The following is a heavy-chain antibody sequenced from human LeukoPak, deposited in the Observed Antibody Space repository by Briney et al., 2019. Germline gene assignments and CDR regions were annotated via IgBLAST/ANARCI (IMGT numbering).Heavy chain of an antibody. D-gene: IGHD4-11*01. CDR2: IYYSGST. CDR1: GGSISSSSYY. V-gene: IGHV4-39*01. Sequence: PSETLSLTCTVSGGSISSSSYYWGWIRQPPGKGLEWIGSIYYSGSTYYNPSLKSRVTISVDTSKNQFSLKLSSVTAADTSVYYCARRDYTYGWFDPWGQGSLVTVSS. CDR3: ARRDYTYGWFDP. J-gene: IGHJ5*02.